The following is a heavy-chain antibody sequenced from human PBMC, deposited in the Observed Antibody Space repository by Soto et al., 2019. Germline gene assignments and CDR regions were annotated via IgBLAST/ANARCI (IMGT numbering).Heavy chain of an antibody. CDR3: ATLLPSIAAAGTYYFDY. V-gene: IGHV3-23*01. D-gene: IGHD6-13*01. CDR2: ISGSGGST. Sequence: GGSLRLSCAASGFTFSSYAMSWVRQAPGKGLEWVSAISGSGGSTYYADSVKGRFTISRDNSKNTLYLQMNSLRAEDTAVYYCATLLPSIAAAGTYYFDYWGQGTLVTVS. J-gene: IGHJ4*02. CDR1: GFTFSSYA.